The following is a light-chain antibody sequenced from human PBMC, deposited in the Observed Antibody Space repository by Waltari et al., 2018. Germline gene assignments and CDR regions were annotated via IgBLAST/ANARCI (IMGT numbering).Light chain of an antibody. V-gene: IGLV8-61*01. CDR3: ALYMGGGIWV. Sequence: QTVVTQEPSLSVSPGGTVTLTCALSSGSISATSYATWSQQTPGQAPRTLVYKANSRSSWVPDRFSGSILENKAALTITGAQADDECDYYCALYMGGGIWVFGGGTKLTVL. CDR1: SGSISATSY. J-gene: IGLJ3*02. CDR2: KAN.